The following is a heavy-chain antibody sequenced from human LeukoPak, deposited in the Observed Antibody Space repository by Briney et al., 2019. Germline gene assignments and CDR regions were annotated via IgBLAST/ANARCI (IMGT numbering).Heavy chain of an antibody. CDR3: ARDSPYGDYIYY. Sequence: GASVKVSCKSSGGTFSSYAISWVRQAPGQRLEWMGRIIPILGIANYAQKFRGRVTIPADKSTRTAYMELSSLRSEDTSVYYCARDSPYGDYIYYWGQGTLVTVSS. CDR2: IIPILGIA. D-gene: IGHD4-17*01. J-gene: IGHJ4*02. CDR1: GGTFSSYA. V-gene: IGHV1-69*04.